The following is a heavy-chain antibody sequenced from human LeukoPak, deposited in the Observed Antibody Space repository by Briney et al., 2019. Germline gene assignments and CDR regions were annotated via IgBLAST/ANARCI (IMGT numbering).Heavy chain of an antibody. CDR3: ASLDIAAAEYYFDY. CDR1: GFTFRNYW. V-gene: IGHV3-48*03. D-gene: IGHD6-13*01. J-gene: IGHJ4*02. Sequence: GGSLRLSCAASGFTFRNYWMGWVRQAPGKGLEWVSYISSSGSTIYYADSVKGRFTISRDNAKNSLYLQMNSLRAEDTAVYYCASLDIAAAEYYFDYWGQGTLVTVSS. CDR2: ISSSGSTI.